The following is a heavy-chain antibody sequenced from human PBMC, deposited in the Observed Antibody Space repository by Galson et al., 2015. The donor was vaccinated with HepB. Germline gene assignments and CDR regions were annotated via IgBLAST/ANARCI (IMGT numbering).Heavy chain of an antibody. V-gene: IGHV3-30*02. CDR2: IRHDGNNE. J-gene: IGHJ4*02. D-gene: IGHD3-22*01. CDR1: GFTFSIYG. CDR3: AKGLNYYDNSGYYYFDY. Sequence: SLRLSCAASGFTFSIYGMHWVRQAPGKGLEWVAFIRHDGNNEYYTDSVKGRFTISRDNSKNTLYLQMNSLRAEDTAVYYCAKGLNYYDNSGYYYFDYWGQGTLVTVSS.